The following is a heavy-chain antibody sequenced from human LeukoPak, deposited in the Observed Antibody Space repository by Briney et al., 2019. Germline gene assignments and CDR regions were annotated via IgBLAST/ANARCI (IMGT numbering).Heavy chain of an antibody. V-gene: IGHV4-38-2*02. CDR3: ARDYSSSGQTGTTGY. J-gene: IGHJ4*02. D-gene: IGHD1-14*01. CDR1: GYSISSGYY. CDR2: IYHSGST. Sequence: SETLSLTCTVSGYSISSGYYWGWIRQPPGEGLEWIGSIYHSGSTYYNPSLKSRVTISVDTSKNQFSLKLSSVTAADTAVYYCARDYSSSGQTGTTGYWGQGTLVTVSS.